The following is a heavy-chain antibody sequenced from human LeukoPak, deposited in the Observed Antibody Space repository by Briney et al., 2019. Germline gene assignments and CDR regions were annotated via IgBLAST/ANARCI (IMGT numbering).Heavy chain of an antibody. CDR2: NSSDGNTQ. D-gene: IGHD1-26*01. CDR1: GFTFSSYA. Sequence: PGGSLRLSCAASGFTFSSYAMHWVRQAPGKGLEWAAVNSSDGNTQYYADSVEGRFTISRDNSNNTLYLQMNSLRADDTAIYYCARRRIVGSIDDAFDIWGQGTMVTLSS. CDR3: ARRRIVGSIDDAFDI. V-gene: IGHV3-30-3*01. J-gene: IGHJ3*02.